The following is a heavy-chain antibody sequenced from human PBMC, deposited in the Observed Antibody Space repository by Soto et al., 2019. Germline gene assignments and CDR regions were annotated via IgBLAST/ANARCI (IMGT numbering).Heavy chain of an antibody. V-gene: IGHV3-23*01. Sequence: GGSLRLSCAASGFTFSSYAMSWVRQAPGKGLEWVSAISGSGGSTYYADSVKGRFTISRDNSKNTLYLQMNSLRAEDTAVYYCAKDWDSVVPAAIGMDVWGQGTTVTVSS. CDR2: ISGSGGST. J-gene: IGHJ6*02. D-gene: IGHD2-2*01. CDR3: AKDWDSVVPAAIGMDV. CDR1: GFTFSSYA.